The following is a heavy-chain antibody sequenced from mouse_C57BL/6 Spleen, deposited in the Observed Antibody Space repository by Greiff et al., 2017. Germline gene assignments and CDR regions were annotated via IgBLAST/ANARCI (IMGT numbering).Heavy chain of an antibody. J-gene: IGHJ4*01. CDR2: INPSTGGT. CDR1: GYSFTGYY. V-gene: IGHV1-42*01. CDR3: ARGEGLDYAMDY. Sequence: EVQLQQSGPELVKPGASVKISCKASGYSFTGYYMNWVKQSPEKSLEWIGEINPSTGGTTYNQKFKAKATLTVHKSSSTAYMQLKSLTSEDSAVYYCARGEGLDYAMDYWGQGTSVTVSS.